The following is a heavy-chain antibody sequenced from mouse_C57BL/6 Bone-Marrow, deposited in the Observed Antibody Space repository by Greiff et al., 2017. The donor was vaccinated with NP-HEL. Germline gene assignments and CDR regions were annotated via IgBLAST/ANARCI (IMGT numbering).Heavy chain of an antibody. J-gene: IGHJ2*01. V-gene: IGHV5-6*01. D-gene: IGHD2-12*01. CDR3: RRHYYINYFDY. CDR2: ISSGGSYT. Sequence: EVKLVESGGDLVKPGGSLKLSCAASGFTFSSYGMSWVRQTPDKRLEWVATISSGGSYTYYPDSVKGRSTISRDNAKNTLHLQMSSLKYEDTAMYYCRRHYYINYFDYWGQGTTLTVSS. CDR1: GFTFSSYG.